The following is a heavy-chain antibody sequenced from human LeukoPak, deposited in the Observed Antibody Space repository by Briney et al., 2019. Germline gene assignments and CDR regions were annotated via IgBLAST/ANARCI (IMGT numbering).Heavy chain of an antibody. CDR3: ARFYYYDSSGYGY. CDR1: GYTFTGYY. Sequence: GASVKVSCKASGYTFTGYYMHWVRQAPGQGLEWMGRINPNSGGTNYAQKFQGRVTMTRDTSISTAYMELSRLRSDDTAVYYCARFYYYDSSGYGYWGKGTTVTVSS. D-gene: IGHD3-22*01. J-gene: IGHJ6*04. V-gene: IGHV1-2*06. CDR2: INPNSGGT.